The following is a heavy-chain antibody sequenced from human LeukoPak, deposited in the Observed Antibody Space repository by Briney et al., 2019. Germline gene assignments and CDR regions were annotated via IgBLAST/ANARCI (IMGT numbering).Heavy chain of an antibody. CDR2: ISGSGGST. V-gene: IGHV3-23*01. CDR3: AKALTGPLLDNYYGMDV. Sequence: TGGSLRLSCAASGFTFSSYAMSWVRQAPGKGLEWVSAISGSGGSTYYADSVKGRFTISRDNSKNTLYLQMNSLRAEDTAVYYCAKALTGPLLDNYYGMDVWGQGTTVTVSS. D-gene: IGHD3/OR15-3a*01. J-gene: IGHJ6*02. CDR1: GFTFSSYA.